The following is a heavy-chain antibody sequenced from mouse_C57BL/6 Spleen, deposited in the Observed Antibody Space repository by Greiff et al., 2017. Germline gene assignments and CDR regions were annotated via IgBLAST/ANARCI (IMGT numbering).Heavy chain of an antibody. CDR3: TMRDYSGNFRFAY. CDR2: IDPETGGT. J-gene: IGHJ3*01. V-gene: IGHV1-15*01. CDR1: GYTFTGYG. Sequence: VQLQQSGAELVRPGASVTLSCKASGYTFTGYGMHWVKQTPGHGLEWIGAIDPETGGTAYNQKFKGKAILTADKSSSTAYMERRSLTSEDSAFYYCTMRDYSGNFRFAYWGQGVLVSVSA. D-gene: IGHD2-1*01.